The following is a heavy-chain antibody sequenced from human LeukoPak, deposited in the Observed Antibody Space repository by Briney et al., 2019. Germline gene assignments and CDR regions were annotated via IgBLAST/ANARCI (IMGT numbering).Heavy chain of an antibody. Sequence: SETLSLTCTVSGDSLSSHCWSWIRQPPGKGLEWIGYIYGSGSTHYDPSLRSRVTISEDTSKNQFSLKLTSVTAADTAVYYCARNVGWYTHDTWGQGTLVTVSS. J-gene: IGHJ5*02. D-gene: IGHD6-19*01. CDR1: GDSLSSHC. CDR3: ARNVGWYTHDT. CDR2: IYGSGST. V-gene: IGHV4-59*08.